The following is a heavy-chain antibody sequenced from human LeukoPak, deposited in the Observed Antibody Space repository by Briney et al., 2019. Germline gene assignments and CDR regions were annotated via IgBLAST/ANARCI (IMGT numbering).Heavy chain of an antibody. D-gene: IGHD3-3*01. CDR2: IWYDGSNK. V-gene: IGHV3-33*01. CDR1: GFTFSSYG. J-gene: IGHJ4*02. CDR3: ARGGGYYDFWSGYYRECEFDY. Sequence: PGGSLRLSCAASGFTFSSYGMHWVRQAPGKGLEWVAVIWYDGSNKYYADSVKGRFTISRDNSKNTLYLQMNSVRAEDTAVYYCARGGGYYDFWSGYYRECEFDYWGQGTLVTVSS.